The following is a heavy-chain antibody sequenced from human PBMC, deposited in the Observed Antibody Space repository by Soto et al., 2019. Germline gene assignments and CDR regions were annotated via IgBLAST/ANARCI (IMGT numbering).Heavy chain of an antibody. D-gene: IGHD3-3*01. CDR1: GGSISSGGYY. Sequence: PSETLSLTCTVSGGSISSGGYYWSWIRQHPGKGLEWIGYIYYSGSTYYNPSLKSRVTISVDTSKNQFSLKLSSVTAADTAVYYCARVNGYDFWSGSGSGFWYMDVWGKGTTVTVSS. J-gene: IGHJ6*03. CDR2: IYYSGST. CDR3: ARVNGYDFWSGSGSGFWYMDV. V-gene: IGHV4-31*03.